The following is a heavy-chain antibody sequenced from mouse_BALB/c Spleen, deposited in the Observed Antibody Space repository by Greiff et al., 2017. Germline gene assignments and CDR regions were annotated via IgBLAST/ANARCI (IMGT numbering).Heavy chain of an antibody. J-gene: IGHJ1*01. Sequence: VHLVESGAELVRPGSSVKISCKASGYAFSSYWMNWVKQRPGQGLEWIGQIYPGDGDTNYNGKFKGKATLTADKSSSTAYMQLSSLTSEDSAVYFCARGDGYDGYFDVWGAGTTVTVSS. V-gene: IGHV1-80*01. CDR1: GYAFSSYW. D-gene: IGHD2-2*01. CDR3: ARGDGYDGYFDV. CDR2: IYPGDGDT.